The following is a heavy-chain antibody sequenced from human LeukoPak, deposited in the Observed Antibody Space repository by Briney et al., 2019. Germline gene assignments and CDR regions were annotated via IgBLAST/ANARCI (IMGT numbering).Heavy chain of an antibody. J-gene: IGHJ4*02. CDR1: GFSFFISG. V-gene: IGHV3-33*01. Sequence: GGSLRLSCAASGFSFFISGMHWVRQAPGKGLEWVAVIWYDGSNKFYVDSVKGRFTISRDNSKNTLYLQMNSLRAEDTAVYYCARDQYDSSGYPTYYFDYWGQGTLVTVSS. CDR2: IWYDGSNK. D-gene: IGHD3-22*01. CDR3: ARDQYDSSGYPTYYFDY.